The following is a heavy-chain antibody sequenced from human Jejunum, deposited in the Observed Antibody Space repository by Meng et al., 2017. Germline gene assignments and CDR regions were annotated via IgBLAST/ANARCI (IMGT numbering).Heavy chain of an antibody. CDR2: IYYSGST. J-gene: IGHJ4*02. D-gene: IGHD1-26*01. Sequence: QLHRRESGPGLLRPSETLSLTCTVSGDSVSSDNYYWSWIRQPPGKGLEWIGYIYYSGSTDHNPSLKSRVTMSVDTSRNQFSLNLSSVTAADTAVYYCARVILYSGSYYFDSWGQGTLVTVSS. CDR3: ARVILYSGSYYFDS. CDR1: GDSVSSDNYY. V-gene: IGHV4-61*01.